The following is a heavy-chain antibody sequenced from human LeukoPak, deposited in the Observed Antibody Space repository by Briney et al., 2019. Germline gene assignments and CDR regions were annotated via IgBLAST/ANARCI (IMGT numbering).Heavy chain of an antibody. D-gene: IGHD2-2*01. J-gene: IGHJ3*02. CDR2: INPNSGGT. V-gene: IGHV1-2*02. Sequence: ASVKVSCKASGYTFTGYYMHWVRQAPGQGLEWMGWINPNSGGTNYAQKFQGRVTMTRDTSISTAYMGLSRLRSDDTAVYYCARDLSYCSSTSCSGNAFDIWGQGTMVTVSS. CDR1: GYTFTGYY. CDR3: ARDLSYCSSTSCSGNAFDI.